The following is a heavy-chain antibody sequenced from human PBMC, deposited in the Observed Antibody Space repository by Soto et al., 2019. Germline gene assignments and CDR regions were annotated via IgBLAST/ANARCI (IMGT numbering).Heavy chain of an antibody. CDR3: ARDGRTSGYYLDY. Sequence: PSETLSLTNTVSRGSISSGGFYWSWIRQSPGKGLEWIGFIYANGNSYYNPSLKSRANISLDTSKNKFSLKISSVTVADTAVYYCARDGRTSGYYLDYWGQGTPVTVSS. D-gene: IGHD3-22*01. CDR2: IYANGNS. J-gene: IGHJ4*02. CDR1: RGSISSGGFY. V-gene: IGHV4-31*03.